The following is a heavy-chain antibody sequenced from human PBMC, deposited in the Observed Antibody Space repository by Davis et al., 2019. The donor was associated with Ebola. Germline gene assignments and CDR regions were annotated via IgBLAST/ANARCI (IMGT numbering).Heavy chain of an antibody. Sequence: GGSLRLSCAASGFIFRSYVMSWVRQAPGKGLEWVSTFGTSGDTYYADSVKGRFTISRDNSKNTLYLQMNSLRVEDTAIYYCAKDTSNVWFDVWGQGTMVTVSS. CDR3: AKDTSNVWFDV. V-gene: IGHV3-23*01. D-gene: IGHD6-19*01. J-gene: IGHJ3*01. CDR2: FGTSGDT. CDR1: GFIFRSYV.